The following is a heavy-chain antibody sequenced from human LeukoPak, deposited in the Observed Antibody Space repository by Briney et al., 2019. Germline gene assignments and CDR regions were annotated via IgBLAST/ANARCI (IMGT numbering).Heavy chain of an antibody. J-gene: IGHJ6*03. V-gene: IGHV3-23*01. D-gene: IGHD6-19*01. CDR3: AREYIAVVGTLPYYYYYMDV. CDR1: GFTFSSYG. Sequence: GGSLRLSCAASGFTFSSYGMSWVRQAPGKGLEWVSAISGSGGSTYYADSVKGRFTISRDNAKNSLYLQMNSLRAEDTAVYYCAREYIAVVGTLPYYYYYMDVWGKGTTVTVSS. CDR2: ISGSGGST.